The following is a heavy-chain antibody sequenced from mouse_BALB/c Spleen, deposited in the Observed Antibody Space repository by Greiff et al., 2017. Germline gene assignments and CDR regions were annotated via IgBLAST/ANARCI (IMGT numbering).Heavy chain of an antibody. CDR1: GYSITSDYA. CDR3: ATGGYWFAY. Sequence: EVQLVESGPGLVKPSQSLSLTCTVTGYSITSDYAWNWIRQFPGNKREWMGYISYSGSTSYNPSLKSRISITRDTSKIQFFLQLNSVTTEDTATYYCATGGYWFAYWGQGTLVTVSA. D-gene: IGHD1-2*01. J-gene: IGHJ3*01. CDR2: ISYSGST. V-gene: IGHV3-2*02.